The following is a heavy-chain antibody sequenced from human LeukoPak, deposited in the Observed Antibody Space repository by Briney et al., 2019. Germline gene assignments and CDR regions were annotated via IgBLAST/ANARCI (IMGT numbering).Heavy chain of an antibody. J-gene: IGHJ4*02. D-gene: IGHD6-19*01. CDR1: GFTFSSYA. CDR2: ISSNGGST. CDR3: AKGKHSSGWYYFDY. V-gene: IGHV3-64*04. Sequence: GGSLRLSCSASGFTFSSYAMHWVRQAPGKGLEYVSAISSNGGSTYYADSVEGRFTISRDNSKNTLYLQMNSLRAEDTAVYYCAKGKHSSGWYYFDYWGQGTLVTVSS.